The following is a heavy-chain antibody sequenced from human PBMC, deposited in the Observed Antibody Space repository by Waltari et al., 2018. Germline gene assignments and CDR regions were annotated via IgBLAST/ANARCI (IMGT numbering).Heavy chain of an antibody. Sequence: EVQLLESGGGLVQPGGSLRLSCAASGFTFSIYAMSWVRQAPGKGLEWVSAISGSGGSTYYADSVKGRFTISRDNSKNTLYLQMNSLRAEDTAVYYCAKGRGGSYLLLDYWGQGTLVTVSS. D-gene: IGHD1-26*01. CDR3: AKGRGGSYLLLDY. V-gene: IGHV3-23*01. CDR1: GFTFSIYA. J-gene: IGHJ4*02. CDR2: ISGSGGST.